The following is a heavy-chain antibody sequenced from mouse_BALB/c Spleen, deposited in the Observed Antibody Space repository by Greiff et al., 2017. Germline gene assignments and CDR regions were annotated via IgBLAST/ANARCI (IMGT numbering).Heavy chain of an antibody. CDR2: ISDGGSYT. D-gene: IGHD1-1*01. CDR1: GFTFSDYY. Sequence: EVKLVESGGGLVKPGGSLKLSCAASGFTFSDYYMYWVRQTPEKRLEWVATISDGGSYTYYPDSVKGRFTISRDNAKNNLYLQMSSLKSEDTAMYYCAREGYGSSPDVWGAGTTVTVSS. J-gene: IGHJ1*01. V-gene: IGHV5-4*02. CDR3: AREGYGSSPDV.